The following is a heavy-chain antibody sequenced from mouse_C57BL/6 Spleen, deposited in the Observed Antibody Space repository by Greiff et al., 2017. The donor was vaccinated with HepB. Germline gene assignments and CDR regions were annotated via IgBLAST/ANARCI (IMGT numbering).Heavy chain of an antibody. J-gene: IGHJ4*01. V-gene: IGHV1-19*01. CDR1: GYTFTDYY. CDR2: INPYNGGT. CDR3: ARAYYYGSSYYAMDY. D-gene: IGHD1-1*01. Sequence: EVQLQQSGPVLVKPGASVKMSCKASGYTFTDYYMNWVKQSHGKSLEWIGVINPYNGGTSYNQKFKGKATLTVDKSSRTAYMELNSLTSEDSAVYYCARAYYYGSSYYAMDYWGQGTSVTVSS.